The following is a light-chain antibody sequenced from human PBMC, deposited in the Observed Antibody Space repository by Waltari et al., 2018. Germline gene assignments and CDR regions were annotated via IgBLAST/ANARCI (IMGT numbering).Light chain of an antibody. J-gene: IGKJ3*01. Sequence: DIQMTQSPSSLSASVGDRVTITCRASQSISSYLNWYQQKPGKAPKLLIYAASSLQGGVPSRFSGSGSGTDFTLTISSLQPEDFATYYCQQSYSTPLTFGPGTKVEFK. V-gene: IGKV1-39*01. CDR1: QSISSY. CDR2: AAS. CDR3: QQSYSTPLT.